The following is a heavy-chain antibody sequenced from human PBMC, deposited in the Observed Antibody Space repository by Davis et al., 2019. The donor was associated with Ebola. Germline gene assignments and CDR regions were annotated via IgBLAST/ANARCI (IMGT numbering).Heavy chain of an antibody. V-gene: IGHV4-39*01. J-gene: IGHJ5*02. CDR1: GGSIISSSSY. Sequence: GSLRLSCTVSGGSIISSSSYWGWIRQPPRKGLEWIGSIYYSGLTYYNPSLKSRVTISVDTSKNQFSLKLRSVTAADTAVYYCARQGWSGYSLRHWLDPWGRGTLVTVSS. CDR3: ARQGWSGYSLRHWLDP. D-gene: IGHD3-3*01. CDR2: IYYSGLT.